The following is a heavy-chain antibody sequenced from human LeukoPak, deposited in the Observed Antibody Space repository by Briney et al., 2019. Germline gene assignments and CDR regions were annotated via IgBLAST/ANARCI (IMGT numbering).Heavy chain of an antibody. J-gene: IGHJ3*02. CDR1: GFTFGDYA. Sequence: GGSLRLSCTASGFTFGDYAMGWVRQAPGKGLEWVGFIRSKAYGGTTEYAASVKGRFTISRDDSKSIAYLQMNSLKTEDTAVYYCTRESLGAFDIWGQGTMVTVSS. CDR3: TRESLGAFDI. CDR2: IRSKAYGGTT. V-gene: IGHV3-49*04.